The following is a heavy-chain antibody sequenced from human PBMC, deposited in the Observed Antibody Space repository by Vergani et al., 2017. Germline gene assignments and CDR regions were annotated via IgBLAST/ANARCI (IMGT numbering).Heavy chain of an antibody. CDR3: ARDQGSGTNRHHYGLDV. V-gene: IGHV3-21*06. D-gene: IGHD3-10*01. J-gene: IGHJ6*02. Sequence: EEHLVESGGGLVKPGGSLRLSCVASGFTFGSYSVNWVRQAPRRGLEWVSSISSSGNYVYYAASVKGRFSISRDNAKNLLSLQMNSLRADDTAVYYCARDQGSGTNRHHYGLDVWGQGTTVTVSS. CDR2: ISSSGNYV. CDR1: GFTFGSYS.